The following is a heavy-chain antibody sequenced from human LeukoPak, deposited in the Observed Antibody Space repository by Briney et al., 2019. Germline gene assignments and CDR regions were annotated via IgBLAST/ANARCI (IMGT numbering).Heavy chain of an antibody. J-gene: IGHJ6*03. CDR1: GYTFTGYY. V-gene: IGHV1-2*06. Sequence: GASVKVSCKASGYTFTGYYMHWVRQAPGQGLEWMGRINPNSGGTNYAQKFQGRVTMTRDTSISTAYMELSRLRSDDTAVYYCARARLGYCSSTSCSRYYYYYYMDVRGKGTTVTVSS. D-gene: IGHD2-2*01. CDR2: INPNSGGT. CDR3: ARARLGYCSSTSCSRYYYYYYMDV.